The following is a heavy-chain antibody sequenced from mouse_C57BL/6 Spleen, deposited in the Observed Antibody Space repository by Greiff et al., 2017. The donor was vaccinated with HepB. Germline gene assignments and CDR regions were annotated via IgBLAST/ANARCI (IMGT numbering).Heavy chain of an antibody. Sequence: EVQRVESGGGLVKPGGSLKLSCAASGFTFSSYAMSWVRQTPEKRLEWVATISDGGSYTYYPDNVKGRFTISRDNAKNNLYLQMSHLKSEDTAMYYCARDTPYYFDYWGQGTTLTVSS. J-gene: IGHJ2*01. CDR1: GFTFSSYA. CDR3: ARDTPYYFDY. V-gene: IGHV5-4*01. CDR2: ISDGGSYT.